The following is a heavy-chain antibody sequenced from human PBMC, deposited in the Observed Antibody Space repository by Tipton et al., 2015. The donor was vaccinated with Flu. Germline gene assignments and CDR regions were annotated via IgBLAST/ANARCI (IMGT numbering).Heavy chain of an antibody. V-gene: IGHV4-38-2*01. CDR3: ARSTYYYGSGTSDY. CDR1: GYSISSGYY. J-gene: IGHJ4*02. Sequence: LRLSCVLSGYSISSGYYWGWIRQPPGKGLEWIGCISHAGSTFHNPSLKSRVILSLDASKNQFSLKLTSVTAADTAVYFCARSTYYYGSGTSDYWGQGTLVTVSS. CDR2: ISHAGST. D-gene: IGHD3-10*01.